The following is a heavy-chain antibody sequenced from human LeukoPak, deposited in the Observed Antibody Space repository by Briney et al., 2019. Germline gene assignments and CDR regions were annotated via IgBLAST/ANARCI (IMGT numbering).Heavy chain of an antibody. CDR1: GYTFTGYY. V-gene: IGHV1-2*06. J-gene: IGHJ4*02. CDR3: ARADLDGPLQQLVPFDY. D-gene: IGHD6-13*01. CDR2: INPNSGGT. Sequence: ASVKVSCKASGYTFTGYYLHWVRQAPGQGLEWMGRINPNSGGTNYAQKFQGRVTMPRDTSISTAYMELSRLRSDDTAVYYCARADLDGPLQQLVPFDYWGQGTLVTVSS.